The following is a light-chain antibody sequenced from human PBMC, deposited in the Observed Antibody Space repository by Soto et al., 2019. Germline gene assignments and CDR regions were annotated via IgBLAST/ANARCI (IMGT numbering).Light chain of an antibody. J-gene: IGKJ1*01. V-gene: IGKV1-5*03. CDR1: QTISSW. Sequence: DIQMTQSPSTLSGSVGDRVTITCRASQTISSWLAWYQQKPGKAPKLLIYKASTLKSGVPSRFSGSGSGTEFTLTISSLQPDDFATYYCQHYNSYSEAFGQATKVDI. CDR3: QHYNSYSEA. CDR2: KAS.